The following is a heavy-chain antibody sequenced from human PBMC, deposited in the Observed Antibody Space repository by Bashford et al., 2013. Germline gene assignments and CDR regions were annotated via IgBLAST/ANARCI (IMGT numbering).Heavy chain of an antibody. CDR3: ARYKFSGKYQPGILDY. V-gene: IGHV3-30*04. Sequence: GGSLRLSCAASGFIFSTYVMHWVRQAPGKGLEWVATILEDGTNMDYADSAKGRFTISRDNAKSTLFLQMTSLSADDTAVYFCARYKFSGKYQPGILDYWGQGTLVTVSS. D-gene: IGHD1-26*01. CDR2: ILEDGTNM. CDR1: GFIFSTYV. J-gene: IGHJ4*02.